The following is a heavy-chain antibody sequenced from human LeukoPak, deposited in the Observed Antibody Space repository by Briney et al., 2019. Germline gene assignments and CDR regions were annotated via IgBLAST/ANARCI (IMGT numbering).Heavy chain of an antibody. J-gene: IGHJ4*02. CDR2: IKQDGSKK. CDR1: GFTFSNNW. CDR3: TRVGYIDEGIDY. Sequence: GGSLRLSCAASGFTFSNNWMHWVRQAPGKGLEWVANIKQDGSKKSYVDSVKGRFTISRDNAKNSLYLQMNSLRAEDTAIYYCTRVGYIDEGIDYWGQGTLVTVSS. D-gene: IGHD5-24*01. V-gene: IGHV3-7*04.